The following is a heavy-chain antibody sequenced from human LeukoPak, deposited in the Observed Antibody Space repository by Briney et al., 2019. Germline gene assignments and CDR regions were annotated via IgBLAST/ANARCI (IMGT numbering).Heavy chain of an antibody. CDR1: GFTFSDYY. Sequence: GGSLRLSCAASGFTFSDYYMSWIRQAPGKGLEWVSYISSSGSTIYYADSVKGRFTISRDNSKNTLYLQMNSLRAEDTAVYYCAKGALYYYDSSGLAPNYFDYWGQGTLVTVSS. D-gene: IGHD3-22*01. J-gene: IGHJ4*02. V-gene: IGHV3-11*01. CDR3: AKGALYYYDSSGLAPNYFDY. CDR2: ISSSGSTI.